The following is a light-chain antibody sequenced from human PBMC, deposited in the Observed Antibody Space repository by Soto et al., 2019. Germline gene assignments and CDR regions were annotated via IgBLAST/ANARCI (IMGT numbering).Light chain of an antibody. CDR3: QQLNSYPPT. J-gene: IGKJ5*01. CDR2: AAS. Sequence: DIQLTQSPSFLSASVGDRVTITCRASQGISSYLAWYQQKPGKAPNFLIYAASTLQSGVPSRFSGSGSGTDFTLTISSLQPEDFATYYCQQLNSYPPTFGQGTRLEI. CDR1: QGISSY. V-gene: IGKV1-9*01.